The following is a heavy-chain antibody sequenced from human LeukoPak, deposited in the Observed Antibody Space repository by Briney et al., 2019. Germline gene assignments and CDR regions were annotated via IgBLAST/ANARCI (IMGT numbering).Heavy chain of an antibody. D-gene: IGHD2-15*01. V-gene: IGHV1-69*04. CDR2: IIPILGVA. Sequence: SVKVSCKASGVTLTTYGISWLRQAPGQGLEWMGTIIPILGVANYVQTFQDRLTITADKSTSTAYMELRSLRSEDTAVYYCAGPSYCTGGGCLYFFDYWGQGTLVTVSS. CDR1: GVTLTTYG. J-gene: IGHJ4*02. CDR3: AGPSYCTGGGCLYFFDY.